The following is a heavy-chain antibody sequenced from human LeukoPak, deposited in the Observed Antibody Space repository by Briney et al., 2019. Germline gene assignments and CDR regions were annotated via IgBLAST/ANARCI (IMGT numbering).Heavy chain of an antibody. J-gene: IGHJ4*02. D-gene: IGHD6-19*01. CDR2: ISSASSYI. Sequence: PGGSLRLSCAASGFTFNTYTMNWVRQAPGKGLEWVSSISSASSYIHYADSMKGRFTVSRDNAKNSLNLQMNSLRVEDTAVYYCARGLEVSGWAPFDFWGQGTLVTVSS. V-gene: IGHV3-21*01. CDR1: GFTFNTYT. CDR3: ARGLEVSGWAPFDF.